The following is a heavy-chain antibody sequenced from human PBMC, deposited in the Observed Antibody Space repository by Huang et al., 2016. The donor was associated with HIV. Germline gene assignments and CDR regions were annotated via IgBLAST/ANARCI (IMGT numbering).Heavy chain of an antibody. CDR3: ARRFSSSSGYFDY. CDR2: IFPEDSDT. CDR1: GYSFSSYW. D-gene: IGHD6-6*01. Sequence: VQLVQSGAEVKKPGESLKISCKGSGYSFSSYWIAWVRQMPGKGLEWMGIIFPEDSDTTSSPSFEGQVTISADKSIGTAYLQWSSLKASDTAMYYCARRFSSSSGYFDYWGQGSLVTVSS. J-gene: IGHJ4*02. V-gene: IGHV5-51*01.